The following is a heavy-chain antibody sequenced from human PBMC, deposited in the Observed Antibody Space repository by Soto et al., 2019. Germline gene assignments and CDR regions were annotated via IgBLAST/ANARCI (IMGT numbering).Heavy chain of an antibody. Sequence: QLQLQESGPGLVKPSETLSLTCTVSGGSISSSSYYWGWIRQPPGKGLEWIGSIYYSGSTYYNPSLKSRVTISVDTSKNQFSLKLSSVTAADTAVYYCARHVVVRFLEWLFVPPLMFDPWGQGTLVTVSS. CDR1: GGSISSSSYY. V-gene: IGHV4-39*01. D-gene: IGHD3-3*01. CDR2: IYYSGST. J-gene: IGHJ5*02. CDR3: ARHVVVRFLEWLFVPPLMFDP.